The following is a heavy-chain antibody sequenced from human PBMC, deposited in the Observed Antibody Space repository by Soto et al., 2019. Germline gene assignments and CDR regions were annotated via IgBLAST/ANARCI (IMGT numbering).Heavy chain of an antibody. D-gene: IGHD6-6*01. CDR2: MYHSGIT. CDR3: ARSMYSTSAQLYYGMDV. V-gene: IGHV4-38-2*01. J-gene: IGHJ6*02. CDR1: GYSIRSGYF. Sequence: SETLSLTCAVSGYSIRSGYFWGRIRQPPGKGLEWIGSMYHSGITYYNLSLKSRVTISVDTSKNQLSLKLSSATAADTAVYYCARSMYSTSAQLYYGMDVWGQGTTVTVS.